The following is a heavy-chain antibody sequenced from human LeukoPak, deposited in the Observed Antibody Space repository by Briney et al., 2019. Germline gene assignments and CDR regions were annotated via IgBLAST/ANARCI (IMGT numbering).Heavy chain of an antibody. Sequence: PSETLSLTCTVSGGSISSGGYYWSWIRQHPGKGLEWIGYIYYSGSTYYNPSLKSRVTISVDTSKNQFSLKLSSVTAADTAVYYCAREPVAGHFDYWGQGTLVTVSS. J-gene: IGHJ4*02. CDR1: GGSISSGGYY. CDR2: IYYSGST. CDR3: AREPVAGHFDY. V-gene: IGHV4-31*03. D-gene: IGHD6-19*01.